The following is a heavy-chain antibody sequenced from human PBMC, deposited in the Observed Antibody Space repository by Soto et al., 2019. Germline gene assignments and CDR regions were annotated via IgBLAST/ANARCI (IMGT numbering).Heavy chain of an antibody. J-gene: IGHJ1*01. Sequence: GASVKVSCKASGYTFTSYYMHWVRQAPGQGLEWMGIINPSGGSTSYAQKFQGRVTMTRDTSTSTVYMELSSLRSEDTAVYYCARDRATVVTFAEYFQHWGQGTLVTVSS. CDR1: GYTFTSYY. D-gene: IGHD4-17*01. CDR3: ARDRATVVTFAEYFQH. V-gene: IGHV1-46*01. CDR2: INPSGGST.